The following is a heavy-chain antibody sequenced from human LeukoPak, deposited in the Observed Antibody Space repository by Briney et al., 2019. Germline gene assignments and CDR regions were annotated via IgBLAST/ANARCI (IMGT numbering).Heavy chain of an antibody. J-gene: IGHJ4*02. CDR3: TRGSIFADY. Sequence: SETLSLTCTVSGGSISSGSYYWSWIRQPAGKGLEWIGRIYTSGSTNYNPSLKSRVTISGDASKNQFSLKLSSVTAADTAVYYCTRGSIFADYWGQETLVTVSS. V-gene: IGHV4-61*02. CDR1: GGSISSGSYY. D-gene: IGHD3-3*01. CDR2: IYTSGST.